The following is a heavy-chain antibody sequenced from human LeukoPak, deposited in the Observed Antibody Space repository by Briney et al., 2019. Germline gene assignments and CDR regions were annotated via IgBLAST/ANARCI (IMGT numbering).Heavy chain of an antibody. V-gene: IGHV4-34*01. CDR2: INHSGST. D-gene: IGHD3-10*01. CDR3: AKQKLSGAYLPDY. CDR1: GGSFSGYY. Sequence: PSETLSLTCAVYGGSFSGYYWSWIRQPPGKGLEWIGEINHSGSTNYNPSLKSRVTISVDTSKNQFSLKLSSVTAADTAVYYCAKQKLSGAYLPDYWGQGTLVTVSS. J-gene: IGHJ4*02.